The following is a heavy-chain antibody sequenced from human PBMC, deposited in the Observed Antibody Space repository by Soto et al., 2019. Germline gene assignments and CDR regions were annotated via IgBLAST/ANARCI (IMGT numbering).Heavy chain of an antibody. D-gene: IGHD4-17*01. Sequence: QVQLVQSGAEVKKPGSSVKVSCKASGDTFSRYAISWVRQAPGHGLEWMGGIIPTFGTPNYAQKFQGRVTIIADESTSTFYMEVSSLTSEDTAMYYCASVAYGDYGVDVWGQGTTVTVSS. CDR3: ASVAYGDYGVDV. V-gene: IGHV1-69*01. CDR1: GDTFSRYA. CDR2: IIPTFGTP. J-gene: IGHJ6*02.